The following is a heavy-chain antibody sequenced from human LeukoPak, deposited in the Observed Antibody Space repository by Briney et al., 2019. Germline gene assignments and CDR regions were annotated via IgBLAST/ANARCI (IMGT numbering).Heavy chain of an antibody. J-gene: IGHJ4*02. CDR1: GFTFNSYG. CDR2: IRYDGSNK. Sequence: GGSLRLSCAASGFTFNSYGIHWVRQAPGKGLEWVAYIRYDGSNKYYADSVKGRFTISRDISKNTLYLQMNSLRAEDTAVYYCAKDRVFELWFEEASPYYFDYWGQGTLVTVSS. CDR3: AKDRVFELWFEEASPYYFDY. D-gene: IGHD3-10*01. V-gene: IGHV3-30*02.